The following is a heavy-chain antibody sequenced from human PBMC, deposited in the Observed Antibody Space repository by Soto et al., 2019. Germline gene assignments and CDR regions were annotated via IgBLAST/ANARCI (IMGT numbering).Heavy chain of an antibody. Sequence: GGFLRLSRAASGFTFSSYSINRVRQAPGKGLEWVSSISSSSSYIYYADSVKGRFTISRDNAKNSLYLQMNSLRAEDTAVYYCARAYCSGGSCYPFDYWGQGTPVTVSS. CDR3: ARAYCSGGSCYPFDY. CDR2: ISSSSSYI. V-gene: IGHV3-21*01. D-gene: IGHD2-15*01. CDR1: GFTFSSYS. J-gene: IGHJ4*02.